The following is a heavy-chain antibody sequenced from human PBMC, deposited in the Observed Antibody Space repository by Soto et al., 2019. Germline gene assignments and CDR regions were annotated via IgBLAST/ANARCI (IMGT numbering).Heavy chain of an antibody. D-gene: IGHD3-22*01. CDR3: AWAYYDSSGYYYFDY. J-gene: IGHJ4*02. CDR1: GGSISSGGYY. Sequence: SETLSLTCTVSGGSISSGGYYWSWIRQHPGKGLEWIGYIYYSGSTYYNPSLKSRVTISVDTSKNQFSLKLSSVTAADTAVYYCAWAYYDSSGYYYFDYWGQGTLVTVSS. V-gene: IGHV4-31*03. CDR2: IYYSGST.